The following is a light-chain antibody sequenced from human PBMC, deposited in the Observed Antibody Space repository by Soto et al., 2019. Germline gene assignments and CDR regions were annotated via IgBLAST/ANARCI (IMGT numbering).Light chain of an antibody. CDR2: GAS. CDR3: QHFNNWPPELT. V-gene: IGKV3-15*01. Sequence: ELVMTQSPATLSVSPGERATLSCRASQSITNNLAWYQQKPGQAPRLLIYGASTRATGVPARFSGSGSGTEFTQTISSLQSEDFATYYCQHFNNWPPELTFGGGTKVDIK. J-gene: IGKJ4*01. CDR1: QSITNN.